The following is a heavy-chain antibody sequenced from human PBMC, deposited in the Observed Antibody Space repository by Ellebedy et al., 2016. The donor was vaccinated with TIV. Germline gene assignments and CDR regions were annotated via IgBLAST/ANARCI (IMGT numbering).Heavy chain of an antibody. Sequence: SETLSLTXAVYGGSFSGYYWSWIRQPPGKGLEWIGEINHSGSTNYNPSLKSRVTISVDTSKNQFSLKLSSVTAADTAVYYCARAPATRASYSGSRYYYYGMDVWGQGTTVTVSS. CDR3: ARAPATRASYSGSRYYYYGMDV. D-gene: IGHD2-21*01. CDR2: INHSGST. J-gene: IGHJ6*02. CDR1: GGSFSGYY. V-gene: IGHV4-34*01.